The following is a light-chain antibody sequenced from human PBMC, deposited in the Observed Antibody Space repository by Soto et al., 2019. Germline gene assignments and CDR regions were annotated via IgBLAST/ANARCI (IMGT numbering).Light chain of an antibody. CDR1: TSDFGGYNY. V-gene: IGLV2-14*01. Sequence: QSALTQPASLSGSPGQSITISCTGTTSDFGGYNYVSWYQQHPGKAPKLMIYEVSNRPSGVSNRFSGSKSGNTASLTISGLQAEDEADYYCSSYTYSLTVVFGGGTKVTVL. J-gene: IGLJ3*02. CDR3: SSYTYSLTVV. CDR2: EVS.